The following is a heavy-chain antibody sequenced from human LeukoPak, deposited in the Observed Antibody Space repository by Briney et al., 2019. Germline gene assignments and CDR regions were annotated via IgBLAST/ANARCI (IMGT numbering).Heavy chain of an antibody. J-gene: IGHJ4*02. CDR2: IIPIFGTA. V-gene: IGHV1-69*13. CDR1: GGTFSSYA. Sequence: SVKVSCKASGGTFSSYAISWVRQAPGQGLEWMGGIIPIFGTANYAQKFQGRVTITADESTSTAYMELSSLRSEDTAVYYCASDVVAPGLSVFGYWGQGTLVTVSS. D-gene: IGHD2-2*01. CDR3: ASDVVAPGLSVFGY.